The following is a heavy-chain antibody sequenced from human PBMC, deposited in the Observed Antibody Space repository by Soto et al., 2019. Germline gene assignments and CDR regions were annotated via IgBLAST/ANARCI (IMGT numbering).Heavy chain of an antibody. CDR3: GRRGHYYDSSGYSDY. V-gene: IGHV3-7*01. CDR1: GFTFSSYW. D-gene: IGHD3-22*01. Sequence: EVQLVESGGGLVQPGGSLRLSCAASGFTFSSYWMSWVRQAPGKGLEWVANIKQDGSEKYYVDSVKGRFTISRDNAKNSLYLQMNSLRAEDTAVYYCGRRGHYYDSSGYSDYWGQGTLVTVSS. J-gene: IGHJ4*02. CDR2: IKQDGSEK.